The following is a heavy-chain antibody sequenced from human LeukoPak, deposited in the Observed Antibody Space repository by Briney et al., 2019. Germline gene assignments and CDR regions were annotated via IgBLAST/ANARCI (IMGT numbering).Heavy chain of an antibody. CDR1: GFTFSSYG. Sequence: GRSLRLSCVASGFTFSSYGMHWVRQAPGKGLEWVAVISNDGSNKYYADSVKGRFTISRDNSKNTLYLQMNSMRAEDTAVYYCAKGRGAFDIWGQGTMVTVSS. CDR3: AKGRGAFDI. J-gene: IGHJ3*02. V-gene: IGHV3-30*18. CDR2: ISNDGSNK. D-gene: IGHD3-10*01.